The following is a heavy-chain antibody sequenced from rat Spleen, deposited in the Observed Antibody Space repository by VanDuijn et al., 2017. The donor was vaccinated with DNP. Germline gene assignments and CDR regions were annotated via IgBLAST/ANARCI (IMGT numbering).Heavy chain of an antibody. CDR3: ARDIGTTSFDY. J-gene: IGHJ2*01. CDR1: GFSVTGYH. Sequence: QVHLKESGPGLVQPSQTLSLTCTVSGFSVTGYHVHWVRQPPGKGLEWMGVMWSDGDTSYNSALASRLSISRDTSKSQLFLKMNSLQTADTATYYCARDIGTTSFDYWGQGVMVTVSS. V-gene: IGHV2-32*01. CDR2: MWSDGDT. D-gene: IGHD1-5*01.